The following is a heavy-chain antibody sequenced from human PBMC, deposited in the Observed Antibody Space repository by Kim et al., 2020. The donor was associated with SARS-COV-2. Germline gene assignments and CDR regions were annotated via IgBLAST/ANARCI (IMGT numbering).Heavy chain of an antibody. CDR2: IDPSDSYT. V-gene: IGHV5-10-1*01. CDR1: GYSFTSYW. CDR3: ARSIVVPAATHHYYYYGMDV. D-gene: IGHD2-2*01. J-gene: IGHJ6*02. Sequence: GESLKISCKGSGYSFTSYWISWVRQMPGKGLEWMGRIDPSDSYTNYSPSFQGHVTISADKSISTAYLQWSSLKASDTAMYYCARSIVVPAATHHYYYYGMDVWGQGTTVTVSS.